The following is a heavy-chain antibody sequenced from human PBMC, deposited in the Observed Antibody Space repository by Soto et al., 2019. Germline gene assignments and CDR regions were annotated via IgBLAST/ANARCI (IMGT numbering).Heavy chain of an antibody. CDR3: ERDVIGNDNYDTTGYHFNQ. J-gene: IGHJ4*01. CDR1: GYTFTKLH. D-gene: IGHD3-22*01. V-gene: IGHV1-46*01. Sequence: QVQLIQFGAEVKKPGASVKVFCRASGYTFTKLHRHWVRQAPGQGLELMGIIDPSGGVTRDAKRFKSRITMTSDTSTRSVYMELRGLTSEDTAVYYCERDVIGNDNYDTTGYHFNQWSPGTLVTVSS. CDR2: IDPSGGVT.